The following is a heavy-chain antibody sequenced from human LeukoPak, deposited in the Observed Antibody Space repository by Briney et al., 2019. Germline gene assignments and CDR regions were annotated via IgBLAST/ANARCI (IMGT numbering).Heavy chain of an antibody. Sequence: GGSLRLSCAASGFTFSSDWMHWVRQVPWEGLVWVSRINSDGSTTNYADSVKGRCTISRDNAKNTLYLHMNSLRAEDTAVYYCASKRYSSGWYEVWGQGTLVTVSS. D-gene: IGHD6-19*01. J-gene: IGHJ4*02. CDR3: ASKRYSSGWYEV. CDR2: INSDGSTT. V-gene: IGHV3-74*01. CDR1: GFTFSSDW.